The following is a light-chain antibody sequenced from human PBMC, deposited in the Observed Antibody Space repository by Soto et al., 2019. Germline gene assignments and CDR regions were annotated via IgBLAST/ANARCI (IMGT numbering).Light chain of an antibody. CDR3: QQSYTTPRIT. Sequence: DIQMTQSPSSLSASIGDSVIITCRASQDIGTYLNWYQHKPGKAPKHLIYAASSLQTGGPSRFTGSGSGTEFTLTIDSLQPEDFATYYCQQSYTTPRITFGQGTRLEIK. J-gene: IGKJ5*01. CDR1: QDIGTY. CDR2: AAS. V-gene: IGKV1-39*01.